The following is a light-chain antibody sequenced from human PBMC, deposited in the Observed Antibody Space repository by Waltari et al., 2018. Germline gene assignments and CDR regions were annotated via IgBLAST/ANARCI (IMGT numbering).Light chain of an antibody. Sequence: DIVMTQSPDSLAVSLGERATLSCKSSQSVLYSSNNKNYLAWYQQNPGQPPKLLIYWASTRESGVPDRFSGSGSGTDFTLTISSLQAEDVAVYYCQQYYSNPRTFGQGTKVEIK. V-gene: IGKV4-1*01. CDR3: QQYYSNPRT. CDR1: QSVLYSSNNKNY. J-gene: IGKJ1*01. CDR2: WAS.